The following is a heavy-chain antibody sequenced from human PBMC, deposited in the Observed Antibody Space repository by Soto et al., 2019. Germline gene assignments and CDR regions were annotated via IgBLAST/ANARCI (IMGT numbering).Heavy chain of an antibody. CDR1: GFTFSSYW. CDR3: ALQNHYSGYDYSDNWFDP. CDR2: INSDGSST. V-gene: IGHV3-74*01. D-gene: IGHD5-12*01. J-gene: IGHJ5*02. Sequence: PGGSLRLSCAASGFTFSSYWMHWVRQAPGKGLVWVSRINSDGSSTSYADSVKGRFTISRDNAKNTLYLQMNSLRAEDTAVYYCALQNHYSGYDYSDNWFDPWGQGTLVTVSS.